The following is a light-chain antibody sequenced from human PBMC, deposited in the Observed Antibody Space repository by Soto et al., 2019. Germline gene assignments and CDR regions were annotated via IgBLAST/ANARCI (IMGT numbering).Light chain of an antibody. Sequence: QSVLTQPPSASGTPGQRDSISCSGSNSNIGSNTVNWYQRLPGTAPKLLIYSNNQRPSGVPDRFSGSKSGTSASLAISGLQSDDEADYYCAAWDDSLSGFVFGAGTKVTVL. CDR2: SNN. CDR1: NSNIGSNT. CDR3: AAWDDSLSGFV. V-gene: IGLV1-44*01. J-gene: IGLJ1*01.